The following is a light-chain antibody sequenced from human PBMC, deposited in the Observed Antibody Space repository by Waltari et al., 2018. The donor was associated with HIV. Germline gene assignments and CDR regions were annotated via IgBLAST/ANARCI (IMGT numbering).Light chain of an antibody. CDR3: QSYDSSLSGVV. Sequence: QSVRTQPPSVSCAPGQRGTNSCSGRSANIGAGDGVHWYRQLPGKAPTLLIYVNTKRPSGFPDRFPGSVYGTSASLAITGLQAEDEADYYCQSYDSSLSGVVFGGGTNLTVL. J-gene: IGLJ2*01. CDR1: SANIGAGDG. V-gene: IGLV1-40*01. CDR2: VNT.